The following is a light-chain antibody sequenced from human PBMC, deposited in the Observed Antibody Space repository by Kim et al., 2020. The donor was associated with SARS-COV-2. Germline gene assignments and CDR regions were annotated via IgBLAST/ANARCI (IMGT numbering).Light chain of an antibody. CDR2: EDS. Sequence: TVTIPCTHSSGNSGSNSVEWYQQRPDRAPTAVIYEDSRRPTSVPERFSGSSDSSSNAASLTIAGLQTEDEADDYYQSYDSNTQVVFGGGTQLTVL. V-gene: IGLV6-57*03. CDR1: SGNSGSNS. CDR3: QSYDSNTQVV. J-gene: IGLJ3*02.